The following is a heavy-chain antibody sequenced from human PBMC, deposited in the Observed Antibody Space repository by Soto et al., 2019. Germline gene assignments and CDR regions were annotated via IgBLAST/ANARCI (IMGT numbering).Heavy chain of an antibody. CDR3: ARDLEVRDGNLCHLDY. Sequence: QVQLVQSGAEVKKPGSSVKVSCKAAGGTFSSHVFNWVRQAPGQGLEWMGGIMTIIGTANYEQKFQGRVTITADESMIEAYMEIRRLMSQCSAGYYCARDLEVRDGNLCHLDYWGQGTLVTVSS. V-gene: IGHV1-69*01. J-gene: IGHJ4*02. CDR2: IMTIIGTA. D-gene: IGHD3-10*01. CDR1: GGTFSSHV.